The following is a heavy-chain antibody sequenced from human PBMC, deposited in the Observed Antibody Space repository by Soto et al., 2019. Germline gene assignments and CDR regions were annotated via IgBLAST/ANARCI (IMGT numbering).Heavy chain of an antibody. V-gene: IGHV3-30*18. Sequence: GGSLRLSCAASGFTFSSYGMHWVRQAPGKGLERVAVISYDGSNNYYADSVKGRFTISRDNSKNTLYLQMNSLRADDTAVYYCAKVYYDCWSGLGPTDYWGQGTLVTVSS. D-gene: IGHD3-3*01. CDR1: GFTFSSYG. J-gene: IGHJ4*02. CDR3: AKVYYDCWSGLGPTDY. CDR2: ISYDGSNN.